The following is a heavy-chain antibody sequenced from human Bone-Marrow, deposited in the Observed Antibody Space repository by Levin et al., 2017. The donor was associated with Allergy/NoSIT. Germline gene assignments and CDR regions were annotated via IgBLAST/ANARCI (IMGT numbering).Heavy chain of an antibody. V-gene: IGHV3-30*18. CDR2: SSYDGSKD. J-gene: IGHJ4*02. CDR1: GFTFSSHG. Sequence: PGGSLRLSCAASGFTFSSHGMHWVRQAPGKGLEWVALSSYDGSKDYYADSVKSRFTISRDNSKNTLYLQMNSLSAEDTAVYFCAKDISRSTSTDYWGQGTLVTVSS. D-gene: IGHD2-2*01. CDR3: AKDISRSTSTDY.